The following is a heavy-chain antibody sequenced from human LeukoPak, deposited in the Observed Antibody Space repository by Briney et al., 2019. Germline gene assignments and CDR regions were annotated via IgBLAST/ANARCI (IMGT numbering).Heavy chain of an antibody. V-gene: IGHV3-23*01. Sequence: GGSLRLSCAASGFTFSSYAVSWVRQAPGKGLEWVSAISGSGGSTYYADSVKGRFTISRDNSKNTLYLQMNSLRAEDTAVYYCLPVLRYFDWGPFAFDYWGQGTLVTVSS. CDR2: ISGSGGST. J-gene: IGHJ4*02. CDR1: GFTFSSYA. CDR3: LPVLRYFDWGPFAFDY. D-gene: IGHD3-9*01.